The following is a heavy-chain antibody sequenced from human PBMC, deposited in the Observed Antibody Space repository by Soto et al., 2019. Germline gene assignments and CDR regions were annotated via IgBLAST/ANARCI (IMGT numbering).Heavy chain of an antibody. V-gene: IGHV1-3*01. CDR2: INGGNGDT. CDR3: ARGYCSTTSCQYYFDF. CDR1: GYTFTGYA. Sequence: QVQLVQSGAEVKKPGASVKVSCKASGYTFTGYAIHWVRQAPGQRHEWMGWINGGNGDTKYSQKFQGRVTITRDTSASTAYMELTSLGSEDTAVYHRARGYCSTTSCQYYFDFWGQGTLVTVSS. D-gene: IGHD2-2*01. J-gene: IGHJ4*02.